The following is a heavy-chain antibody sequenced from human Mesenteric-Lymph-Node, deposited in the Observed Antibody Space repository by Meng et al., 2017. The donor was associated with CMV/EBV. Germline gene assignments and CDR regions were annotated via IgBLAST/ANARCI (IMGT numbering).Heavy chain of an antibody. D-gene: IGHD5-18*01. CDR1: GFTFSRYG. CDR2: IWYDGSNK. J-gene: IGHJ4*02. V-gene: IGHV3-33*06. Sequence: GESLKISCAASGFTFSRYGMHWVRQAPGKGLEWVAVIWYDGSNKYFADSVKGRFTISRDNSKNTLYLQMNSLRAEDTAVYYCAKEDTAALDYWGQGTLVTVSS. CDR3: AKEDTAALDY.